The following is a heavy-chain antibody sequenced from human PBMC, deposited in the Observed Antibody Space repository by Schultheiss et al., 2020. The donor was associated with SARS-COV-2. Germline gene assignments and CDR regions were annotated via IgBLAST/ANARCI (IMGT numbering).Heavy chain of an antibody. D-gene: IGHD2-8*01. CDR3: ARDGDYCTNGVCYSYYYYYYGMDV. Sequence: ASVKVSCKASGYTFTGYYMHWVRQAPGQGLEWMGWINPNSGGTNYAQKFQGRVTMTRDTSISTAYMELSRLRSDDTAVYYCARDGDYCTNGVCYSYYYYYYGMDVWGQGTTVTVSS. CDR1: GYTFTGYY. V-gene: IGHV1-2*02. J-gene: IGHJ6*02. CDR2: INPNSGGT.